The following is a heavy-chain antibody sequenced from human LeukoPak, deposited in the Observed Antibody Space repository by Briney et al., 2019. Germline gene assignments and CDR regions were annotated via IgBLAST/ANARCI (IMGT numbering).Heavy chain of an antibody. CDR3: ARMIGGYDYSFDY. CDR2: IYYSGST. D-gene: IGHD5-12*01. Sequence: PSETLSLTCTVSGDSISSSRNHYGGWIRQPPGKGLECIGSIYYSGSTYYNPSLKSRVTISVDTSKNQFSLKMTSATAADTAVYYCARMIGGYDYSFDYWGQGTLVTVSS. CDR1: GDSISSSRNHY. V-gene: IGHV4-39*01. J-gene: IGHJ4*02.